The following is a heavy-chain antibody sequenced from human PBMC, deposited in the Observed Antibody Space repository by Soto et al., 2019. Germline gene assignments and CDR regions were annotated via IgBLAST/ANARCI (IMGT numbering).Heavy chain of an antibody. CDR2: INHSGST. D-gene: IGHD6-19*01. CDR3: ASSRIDKTGYSSGWFDY. Sequence: SETLSLTCAVYGGSFSGYYWSWIRQPPGKGLEWIGEINHSGSTNYNPSLKSRVTISVDTSKNQFSLKLSSVTAADTAVYYCASSRIDKTGYSSGWFDYWGQGTLVTVSS. J-gene: IGHJ4*02. V-gene: IGHV4-34*01. CDR1: GGSFSGYY.